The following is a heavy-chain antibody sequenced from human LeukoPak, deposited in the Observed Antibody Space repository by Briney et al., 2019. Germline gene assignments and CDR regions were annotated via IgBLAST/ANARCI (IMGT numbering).Heavy chain of an antibody. J-gene: IGHJ4*02. D-gene: IGHD6-6*01. CDR3: AGHARGSYLVY. CDR1: GFTFSDYY. V-gene: IGHV3-11*01. Sequence: GGSLRLSCEAPGFTFSDYYMSWIRQAPGKGLEWVSLISSTSPRAISYGDSVKGRFTTSRDDAKDSLFLQMNNLRVEDTAMYYCAGHARGSYLVYWGQGILVTVSA. CDR2: ISSTSPRAI.